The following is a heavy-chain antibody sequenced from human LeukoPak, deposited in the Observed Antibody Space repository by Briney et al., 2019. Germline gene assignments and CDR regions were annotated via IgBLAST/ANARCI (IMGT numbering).Heavy chain of an antibody. CDR3: ARQSPSRPFDY. J-gene: IGHJ4*02. CDR1: GGSFSGYY. V-gene: IGHV4-34*01. D-gene: IGHD6-13*01. Sequence: SETLSLTCAVYGGSFSGYYWSWIRQPPGKGLEWIGEINHSGSTNYNPSLKSRVTISVDTSKNQFSLKLSSVTAADTAVYYCARQSPSRPFDYWGQGTLVTVSS. CDR2: INHSGST.